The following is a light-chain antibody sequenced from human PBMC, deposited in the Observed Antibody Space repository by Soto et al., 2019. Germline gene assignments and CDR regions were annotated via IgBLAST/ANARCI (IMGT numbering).Light chain of an antibody. Sequence: QSVLTQPASVSGSPGQSITISCTGTSXDVGGYNYVSWYQQHPGKAPKLMIYEVSNRPSGVSFRFSGSKSGNTASLTISGLQAEDEADSYCRSYASRTTYAFGTGPKVTVL. J-gene: IGLJ1*01. CDR1: SXDVGGYNY. V-gene: IGLV2-14*01. CDR3: RSYASRTTYA. CDR2: EVS.